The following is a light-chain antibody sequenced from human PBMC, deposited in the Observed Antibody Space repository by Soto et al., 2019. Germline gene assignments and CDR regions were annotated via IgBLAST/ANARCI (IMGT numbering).Light chain of an antibody. Sequence: IQLTQSPSSLSASVGDRVTITCRASQGISSYLAWYQQKPEKAPELLIYAASTLQSAVPARFSGSGSGTDFTLTISSLQPEDFATYYCPQHLTFGGETKVAIK. J-gene: IGKJ4*01. CDR3: PQHLT. CDR1: QGISSY. V-gene: IGKV1-9*01. CDR2: AAS.